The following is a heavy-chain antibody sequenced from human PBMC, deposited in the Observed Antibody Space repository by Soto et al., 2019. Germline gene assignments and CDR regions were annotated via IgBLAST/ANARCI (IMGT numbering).Heavy chain of an antibody. D-gene: IGHD5-12*01. CDR2: INHSGST. V-gene: IGHV4-34*01. CDR3: ARAYTINRPFDY. J-gene: IGHJ4*02. Sequence: SETLSLTCAVYGGSFSGYYWSWIRQPPGKGLEWIGEINHSGSTNYNPSLKSRVTISVDTSKNQFSLKLSSVTAADTAVYYCARAYTINRPFDYWGQGTLVTVS. CDR1: GGSFSGYY.